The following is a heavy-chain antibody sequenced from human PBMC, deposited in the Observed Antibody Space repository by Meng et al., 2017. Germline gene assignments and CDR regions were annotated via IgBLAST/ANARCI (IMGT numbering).Heavy chain of an antibody. Sequence: GSLRLSCTVSGGSISSYYWSWIRQPPGKGLEWIGYIYYSGSTNYNPSLKSRVTISVDTSKNQFSLKLSSVTAADTAVYYCARRGDSSGYYYTYSGYWYFDLWGRGTLVTVSS. D-gene: IGHD3-22*01. CDR2: IYYSGST. J-gene: IGHJ2*01. V-gene: IGHV4-59*01. CDR1: GGSISSYY. CDR3: ARRGDSSGYYYTYSGYWYFDL.